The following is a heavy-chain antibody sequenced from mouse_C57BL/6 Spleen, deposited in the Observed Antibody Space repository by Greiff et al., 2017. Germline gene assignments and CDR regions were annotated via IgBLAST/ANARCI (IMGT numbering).Heavy chain of an antibody. Sequence: VQLKQSGAELVKPGASVKLSYYMHWVKQRTEQGLEWIGRIDPEDGETKYAPKFQGKATITADTSSNTAYLQLSSLTSEDTAVYYCARGGYFDVWGTGTTVTVSS. CDR1: Y. CDR3: ARGGYFDV. V-gene: IGHV14-2*01. CDR2: IDPEDGET. J-gene: IGHJ1*03.